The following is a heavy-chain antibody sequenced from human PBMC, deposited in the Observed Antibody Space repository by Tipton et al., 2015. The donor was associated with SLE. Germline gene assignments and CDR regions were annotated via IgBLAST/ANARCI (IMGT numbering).Heavy chain of an antibody. V-gene: IGHV4-59*01. CDR3: ARGALSSGWYVDL. D-gene: IGHD6-19*01. Sequence: TLSLTCTVSGGSISSYYWSWIRQPPGKGLEWIGYIYYSGSTNYNPSLKSRVTISMDTSKNQFSLKLSSVTAADTAVYYCARGALSSGWYVDLWGRGTLVTVSS. CDR1: GGSISSYY. J-gene: IGHJ2*01. CDR2: IYYSGST.